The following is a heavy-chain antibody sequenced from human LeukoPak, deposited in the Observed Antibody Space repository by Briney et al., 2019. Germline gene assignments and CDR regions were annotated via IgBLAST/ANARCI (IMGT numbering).Heavy chain of an antibody. CDR1: GYTFTGYY. V-gene: IGHV1-2*02. CDR3: ARDQGVYGDYCWFDP. Sequence: ASVKVSCKASGYTFTGYYMHWVRQAPGQGLEWMGWINPNSGGTNYAQKFQGRVTMTRDTSISTAYMELSRLRSDDTAVYYCARDQGVYGDYCWFDPWGQGTLVTVSS. J-gene: IGHJ5*02. D-gene: IGHD4-17*01. CDR2: INPNSGGT.